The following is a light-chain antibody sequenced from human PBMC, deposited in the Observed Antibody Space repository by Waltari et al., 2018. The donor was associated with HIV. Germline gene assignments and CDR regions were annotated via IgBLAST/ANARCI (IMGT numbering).Light chain of an antibody. J-gene: IGLJ3*02. Sequence: SVVTPPPPVSGTPRPTVPIPCSGITSNIETKTVHSYQHPPGPTPNLLIYGNYQRPSGGPDRFSASKSGTSASLAISWLQSEDEADYYCASWDASLNSWVFGGGTKLTVL. CDR2: GNY. CDR3: ASWDASLNSWV. CDR1: TSNIETKT. V-gene: IGLV1-44*01.